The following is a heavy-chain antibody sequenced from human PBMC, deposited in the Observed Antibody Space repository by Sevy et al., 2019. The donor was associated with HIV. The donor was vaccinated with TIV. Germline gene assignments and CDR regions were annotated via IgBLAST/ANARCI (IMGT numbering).Heavy chain of an antibody. V-gene: IGHV4-34*01. Sequence: SETLSLTCAVYGGSFSGYYWSWIRQPPGKGLEWIGEINHSGSTNYNPSLKSRVTISVDTSKNQFSLKLSSVTAADTAVYYCARRYDFRSGRDYWGQGTLVTVSS. CDR2: INHSGST. CDR3: ARRYDFRSGRDY. CDR1: GGSFSGYY. D-gene: IGHD3-3*01. J-gene: IGHJ4*02.